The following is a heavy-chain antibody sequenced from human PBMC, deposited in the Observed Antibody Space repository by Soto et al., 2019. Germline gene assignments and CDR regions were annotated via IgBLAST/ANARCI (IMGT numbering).Heavy chain of an antibody. CDR1: GLTFSNAC. D-gene: IGHD3-3*01. CDR2: VKSVAHGGTT. Sequence: GGSLRLSCAASGLTFSNACINWVRQAPREGLEWVGRVKSVAHGGTTDFAESVKGRFVISRDDSNNMVYLQMNSLRIEDTAVYYCARGPAPAYDFWSGYYYYMDVWGKGTTVTVSS. CDR3: ARGPAPAYDFWSGYYYYMDV. V-gene: IGHV3-15*07. J-gene: IGHJ6*03.